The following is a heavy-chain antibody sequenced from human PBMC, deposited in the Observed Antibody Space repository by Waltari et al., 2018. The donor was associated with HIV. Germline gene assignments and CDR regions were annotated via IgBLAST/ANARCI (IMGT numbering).Heavy chain of an antibody. CDR1: GFIFTNYT. CDR3: AREARGSRWGEWYFDL. J-gene: IGHJ2*01. D-gene: IGHD3-16*01. V-gene: IGHV3-30*04. CDR2: IRPTEGRK. Sequence: QVGLLESGGDVVQTGRSLRLSGVGSGFIFTNYTFHWVSQAPDKGWEWVSTIRPTEGRKIYADSGKDRVPISRENSKNTVHLQLNRLTPEDTAVYLCAREARGSRWGEWYFDLWGRGTRVTVSS.